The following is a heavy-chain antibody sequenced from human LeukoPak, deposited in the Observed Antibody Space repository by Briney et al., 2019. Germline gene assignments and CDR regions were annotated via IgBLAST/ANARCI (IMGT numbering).Heavy chain of an antibody. CDR3: ARQGKDYGDNCDGLDY. CDR1: GGSISSSTYY. Sequence: SETLSLTCTVSGGSISSSTYYWAWIRQPPGKGLEWIGSIYYSGSTYYNPSLKSRVTISADTSKNQFSLKLYSVTAADTATYYCARQGKDYGDNCDGLDYWGQGTLVTVSS. CDR2: IYYSGST. D-gene: IGHD4-17*01. J-gene: IGHJ4*02. V-gene: IGHV4-39*01.